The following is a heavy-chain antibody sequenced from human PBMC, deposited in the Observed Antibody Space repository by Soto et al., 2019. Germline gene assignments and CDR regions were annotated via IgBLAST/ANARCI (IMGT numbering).Heavy chain of an antibody. CDR1: GYTFTSYG. V-gene: IGHV1-18*04. D-gene: IGHD3-22*01. Sequence: QVQLVQSGAEVKKPGASVKVSCKASGYTFTSYGISWVRQAPGQGLEWMGWISAYNGNTNYAQKLQGRVTMTTDTSTSTAYMELRSLRSDDTAVYYCARDLGDYYDSSAPDHNDAFDIWGQGTMVTVSS. CDR2: ISAYNGNT. J-gene: IGHJ3*02. CDR3: ARDLGDYYDSSAPDHNDAFDI.